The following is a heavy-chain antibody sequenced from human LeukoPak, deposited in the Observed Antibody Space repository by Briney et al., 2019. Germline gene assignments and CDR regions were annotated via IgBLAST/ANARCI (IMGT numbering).Heavy chain of an antibody. CDR2: ISGSGDST. Sequence: PGGSLRLSCAASGFTFSSYGMTWVRQAPGKGLEWVSSISGSGDSTYYADSVKGRFTISRDNSKNTLYLQMNNLRAEDSAVYYCAKDLSGYGPYWYFDLWGRGTLVTVSS. CDR3: AKDLSGYGPYWYFDL. CDR1: GFTFSSYG. V-gene: IGHV3-23*01. J-gene: IGHJ2*01. D-gene: IGHD6-25*01.